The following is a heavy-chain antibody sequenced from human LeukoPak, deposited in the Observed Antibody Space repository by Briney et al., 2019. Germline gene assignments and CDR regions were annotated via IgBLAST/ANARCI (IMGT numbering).Heavy chain of an antibody. Sequence: ASVKVSCKASGYTFTSHDINWVRQATGQGLEWMGWMNPNSGNTGYAQKLQGRVTMTTDTSTSTAYMELRSLRSEDTAVYYCATLEHCSGGSCYSLYYYYYGMDVWGQGTTVTVSS. CDR1: GYTFTSHD. D-gene: IGHD2-15*01. V-gene: IGHV1-8*01. J-gene: IGHJ6*02. CDR3: ATLEHCSGGSCYSLYYYYYGMDV. CDR2: MNPNSGNT.